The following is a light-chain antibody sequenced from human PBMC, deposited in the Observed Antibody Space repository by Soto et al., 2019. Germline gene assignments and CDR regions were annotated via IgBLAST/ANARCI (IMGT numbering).Light chain of an antibody. V-gene: IGLV2-14*01. CDR3: SSYTTSGTRV. Sequence: QSALTQPASVSRSPGQSITISCTGTTSDVGGYSFVSWYQLHPGKAPKLMIYEVSNRPSGVSNRFSGSKSGNTASLTISGLQAEDESDYYCSSYTTSGTRVFGTGTKLTVL. CDR2: EVS. J-gene: IGLJ1*01. CDR1: TSDVGGYSF.